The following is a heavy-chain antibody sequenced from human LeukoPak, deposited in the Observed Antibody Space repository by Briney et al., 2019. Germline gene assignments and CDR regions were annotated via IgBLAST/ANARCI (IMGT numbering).Heavy chain of an antibody. D-gene: IGHD3-10*01. CDR3: AKDRNPAAITMVRGVIINPPDY. J-gene: IGHJ4*02. Sequence: TGGSLRLSCAASGFTFSSYAMHWVRQAPGKGLEWVAFIRYDGSNKYYADSVKGRFTISRDNSKNTLYLQMNSLRAEDTAVYYCAKDRNPAAITMVRGVIINPPDYWGQGTLVTVSS. V-gene: IGHV3-30*02. CDR1: GFTFSSYA. CDR2: IRYDGSNK.